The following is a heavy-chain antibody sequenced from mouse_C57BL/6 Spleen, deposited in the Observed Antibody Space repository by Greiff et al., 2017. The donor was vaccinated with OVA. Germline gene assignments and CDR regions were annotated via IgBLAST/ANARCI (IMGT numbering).Heavy chain of an antibody. CDR3: TRGGDY. CDR1: GYTFTDYE. V-gene: IGHV1-15*01. Sequence: QVQLQQSGAELVRPGASVTLSCKASGYTFTDYEMHWVKQTPVHGLEWIGAIDPETGGTAYNQKFKDKAILTADKSSSTAYMELRSLTSEDSAVYYCTRGGDYWGQGTSVTVSS. J-gene: IGHJ4*01. CDR2: IDPETGGT.